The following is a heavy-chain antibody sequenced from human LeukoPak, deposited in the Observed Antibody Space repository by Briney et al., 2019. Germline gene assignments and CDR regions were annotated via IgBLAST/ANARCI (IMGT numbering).Heavy chain of an antibody. V-gene: IGHV4-38-2*01. Sequence: SETLSLTCAASGYSISSGYYWGWIRQPPGKGLEWIGSIYHSGSTYYNPSLKSRVTISVDTSKNQFSLKLSSVTAADTAVYYCARGILYANNWFDPWGQGTLVTVSS. CDR1: GYSISSGYY. CDR3: ARGILYANNWFDP. D-gene: IGHD2-15*01. J-gene: IGHJ5*02. CDR2: IYHSGST.